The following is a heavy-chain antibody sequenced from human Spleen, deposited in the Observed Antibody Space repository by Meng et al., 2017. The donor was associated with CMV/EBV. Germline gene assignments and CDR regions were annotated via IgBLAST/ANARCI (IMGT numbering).Heavy chain of an antibody. CDR3: ARVDRYDAYGAFDS. CDR1: GGSMSSSGYY. J-gene: IGHJ4*02. CDR2: IYYNGRT. Sequence: SETLSLTCTVSGGSMSSSGYYWSWIRQPPGKGLEWIGNIYYNGRTYYNPSLKSRVTISLDTSKTQFSLQLSSVIAADTAVFYCARVDRYDAYGAFDSWGRGTLVTVSS. D-gene: IGHD4-17*01. V-gene: IGHV4-31*03.